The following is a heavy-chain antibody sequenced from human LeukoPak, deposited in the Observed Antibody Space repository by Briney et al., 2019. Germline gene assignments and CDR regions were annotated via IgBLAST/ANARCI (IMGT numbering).Heavy chain of an antibody. CDR3: ASTTVTTGEDYFDY. CDR2: ISHYNANT. J-gene: IGHJ4*02. CDR1: GYTFTSYG. Sequence: ASVKVSCKASGYTFTSYGISWVRQPPGQGLEWMGWISHYNANTNYAQKLQGRVTMTTVTSASTAYMELRSLRSDDTAVYYCASTTVTTGEDYFDYWGQGTRVTVSA. V-gene: IGHV1-18*01. D-gene: IGHD4-17*01.